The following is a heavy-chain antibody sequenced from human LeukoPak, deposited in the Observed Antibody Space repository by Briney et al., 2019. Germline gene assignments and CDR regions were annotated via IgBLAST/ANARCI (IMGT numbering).Heavy chain of an antibody. CDR2: TSWDSRNI. J-gene: IGHJ6*02. D-gene: IGHD6-19*01. CDR3: TRGNRDTSGFYYYYGLDV. CDR1: GFTFSSYS. Sequence: GGSLRLSCAASGFTFSSYSMNWVRQAPGKGLEWVSGTSWDSRNIGYAASVKGRFTISRDNAKKSLYLQMNSLRGEDTALYYCTRGNRDTSGFYYYYGLDVWGQGTTVTVSS. V-gene: IGHV3-20*04.